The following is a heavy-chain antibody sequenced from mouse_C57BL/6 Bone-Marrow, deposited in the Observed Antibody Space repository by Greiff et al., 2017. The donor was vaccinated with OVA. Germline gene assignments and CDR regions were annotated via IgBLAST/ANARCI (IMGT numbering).Heavy chain of an antibody. V-gene: IGHV2-2*01. CDR3: ARNGITTVVPYFDY. CDR2: IWSGGST. CDR1: GFSLTSYG. D-gene: IGHD1-1*01. J-gene: IGHJ2*01. Sequence: QVQLKESGPGLVQPSQSLSITCTVSGFSLTSYGVHWVRQSPGKGLEWLVVIWSGGSTDYNAAFISRLSISKDNSKSQVFFKMNSLQADDTAIYYCARNGITTVVPYFDYWGQGTTLTVSS.